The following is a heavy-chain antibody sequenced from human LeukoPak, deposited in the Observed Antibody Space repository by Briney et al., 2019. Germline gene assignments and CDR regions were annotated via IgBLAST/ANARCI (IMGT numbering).Heavy chain of an antibody. Sequence: GRSLRLSCAASGFTFSSYAMHWVRQAPGKGLEWVAVISYDGSNKYYADSVKGRFTISRDNSKNTLYLKMNSLRAEDRAVYYCEREPSYYFDYWGQGTLVTVSS. J-gene: IGHJ4*02. V-gene: IGHV3-30-3*01. CDR3: EREPSYYFDY. CDR1: GFTFSSYA. CDR2: ISYDGSNK.